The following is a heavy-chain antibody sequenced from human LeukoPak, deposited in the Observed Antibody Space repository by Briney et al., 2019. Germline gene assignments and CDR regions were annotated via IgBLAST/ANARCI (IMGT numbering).Heavy chain of an antibody. J-gene: IGHJ4*02. D-gene: IGHD2-15*01. CDR2: INHSGST. CDR1: GGSFSGYY. Sequence: SETLSLTCAVYGGSFSGYYWSWIRQPPGKGLEWIGEINHSGSTNYNPSLKSRVTIPVDTSKNQFSLKLSSVTAADTAMYYCARHGGNPFAFDYWGQGTLVTVSS. V-gene: IGHV4-34*01. CDR3: ARHGGNPFAFDY.